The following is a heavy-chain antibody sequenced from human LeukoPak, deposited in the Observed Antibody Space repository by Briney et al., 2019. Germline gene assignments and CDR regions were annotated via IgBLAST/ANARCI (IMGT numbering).Heavy chain of an antibody. CDR3: AKVGQTYYDFWSGYYPDY. CDR2: IRYDGSNK. D-gene: IGHD3-3*01. J-gene: IGHJ4*02. Sequence: GGSLRLSCAASGFTFSSYGMHWVRQAPGKGLEGVAFIRYDGSNKYYADSVKGRFTISRDNSKNTPYLQMNSLRAEDTAVYYCAKVGQTYYDFWSGYYPDYWGQGTLVTVSS. V-gene: IGHV3-30*02. CDR1: GFTFSSYG.